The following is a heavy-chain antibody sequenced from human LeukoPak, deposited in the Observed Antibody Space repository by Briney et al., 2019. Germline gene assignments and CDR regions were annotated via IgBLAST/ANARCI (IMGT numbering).Heavy chain of an antibody. J-gene: IGHJ4*02. CDR3: ARDYSYGFLN. CDR2: ISGSSRPI. Sequence: GGSLRPSCAASGFTVSSSYMNWVRQAPGRGLEWVSYISGSSRPIYYADSVKGRFTISRDNAKNSLYLQMNSLRAEDTAVYYCARDYSYGFLNWGQGTLVTVSS. D-gene: IGHD5-18*01. CDR1: GFTVSSSY. V-gene: IGHV3-48*01.